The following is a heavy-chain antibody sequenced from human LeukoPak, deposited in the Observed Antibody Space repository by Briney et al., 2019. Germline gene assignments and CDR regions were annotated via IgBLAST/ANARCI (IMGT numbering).Heavy chain of an antibody. CDR3: ARQWERGDY. CDR2: IYYSGST. V-gene: IGHV4-39*01. Sequence: SETLSLTCTVSGGSISSSSYYWGWIRQPPGKGLEWIGSIYYSGSTYYNPSLKSRVTISVDTSKDQFSLKLSSVTAADTAVYYCARQWERGDYWGQGTLVTVSS. J-gene: IGHJ4*02. D-gene: IGHD1-26*01. CDR1: GGSISSSSYY.